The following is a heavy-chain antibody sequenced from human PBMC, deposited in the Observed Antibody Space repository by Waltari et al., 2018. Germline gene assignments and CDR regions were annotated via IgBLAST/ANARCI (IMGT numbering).Heavy chain of an antibody. CDR2: INAGQWNN. V-gene: IGHV1-3*01. D-gene: IGHD1-7*01. CDR1: GYTFTSYA. CDR3: ARDPRGLTGTIDGMDV. Sequence: QVQLVQSGAEVKKPGASVKVSCKASGYTFTSYAMHWVRQAPGQRLEWMGWINAGQWNNKYSPEFQGRFTNLRDKAKNKLELQMKRLRAEDTAVYYCARDPRGLTGTIDGMDVWGQGTTVTVSS. J-gene: IGHJ6*02.